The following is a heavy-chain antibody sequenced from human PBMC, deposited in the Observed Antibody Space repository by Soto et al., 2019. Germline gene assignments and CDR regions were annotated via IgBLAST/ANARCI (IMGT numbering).Heavy chain of an antibody. J-gene: IGHJ4*02. CDR1: GFTFSSYS. D-gene: IGHD3-22*01. CDR2: ISSSSSYI. CDR3: ASPCDYYDSSGYSDY. Sequence: GGSLRLSCAASGFTFSSYSMNWVRQAPGKGLEWVSSISSSSSYIYYADSVKGRFTISRDNAKNSLYLQMDSLRAEDTAVYYCASPCDYYDSSGYSDYWGQGTLVTVSS. V-gene: IGHV3-21*01.